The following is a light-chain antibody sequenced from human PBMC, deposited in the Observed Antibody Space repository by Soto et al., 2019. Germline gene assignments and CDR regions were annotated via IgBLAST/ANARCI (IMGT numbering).Light chain of an antibody. CDR1: NSNIGSKY. CDR3: AAWDNNLGGPA. Sequence: SVLTQPPSASGTPGQRVSISCSGSNSNIGSKYVYWYQQLPGTAPKLLMYRNNQRPSGVPDRFSGSKSGTSASLAISGLRSEDEADYYCAAWDNNLGGPAFGGGTKLTVL. J-gene: IGLJ2*01. V-gene: IGLV1-47*01. CDR2: RNN.